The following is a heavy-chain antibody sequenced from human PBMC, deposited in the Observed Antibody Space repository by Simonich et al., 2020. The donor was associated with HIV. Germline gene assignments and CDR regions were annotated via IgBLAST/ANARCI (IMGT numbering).Heavy chain of an antibody. D-gene: IGHD3-10*01. Sequence: EVQLVESGGGLVQPGGSLRLSCAASGFTFSSYWMHWVRQAPGKGLVWVSRINRDGSTTNYADSVKGRFTISRDNAKNSLYLQMNSLRAEDTALYYCAKGGISMVRGVMQFDYGGQGTLVTVSS. V-gene: IGHV3-74*01. CDR3: AKGGISMVRGVMQFDY. CDR1: GFTFSSYW. J-gene: IGHJ4*02. CDR2: INRDGSTT.